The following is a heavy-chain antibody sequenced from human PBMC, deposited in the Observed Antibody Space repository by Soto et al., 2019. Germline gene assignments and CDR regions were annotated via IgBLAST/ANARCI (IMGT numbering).Heavy chain of an antibody. CDR3: ARGGLIAAAGKLWWFDP. J-gene: IGHJ5*02. D-gene: IGHD6-13*01. CDR1: GGSISSGCYS. V-gene: IGHV4-30-2*01. Sequence: PSETLSLTCAVSGGSISSGCYSWSWIRQPPGKGLEWIGYIYHSGSTYYNPSLKSRVTISVGRSKNQFSLKLSSVTAADTAVYYCARGGLIAAAGKLWWFDPWGQGTLVTVSS. CDR2: IYHSGST.